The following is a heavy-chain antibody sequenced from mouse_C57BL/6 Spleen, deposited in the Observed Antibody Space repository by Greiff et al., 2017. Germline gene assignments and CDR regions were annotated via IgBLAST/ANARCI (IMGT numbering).Heavy chain of an antibody. Sequence: EVQLQQSGPELVKPGASVKISCKASGYSFTGYYMNWVKQSPEKSLEWIGEINPSTGGTTYNQKFKAKATLTVDKSSSTAYMQLKSLTSEDSAFYYCASDYGSSYDFDYWGQGTTLTVSS. CDR3: ASDYGSSYDFDY. D-gene: IGHD1-1*01. CDR2: INPSTGGT. V-gene: IGHV1-42*01. J-gene: IGHJ2*01. CDR1: GYSFTGYY.